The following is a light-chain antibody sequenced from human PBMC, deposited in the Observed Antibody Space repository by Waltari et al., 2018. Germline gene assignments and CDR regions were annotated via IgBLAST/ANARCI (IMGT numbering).Light chain of an antibody. Sequence: DIQMTQSPSSLSASIVDRVTFTCWASQSISSWLAWYQQKPGKAPKLLISKASTLESGVPSRFSGSGSGTEFTLTISSLQPDDFATYYCQQYTSFSLTFGGGTTVEIK. CDR1: QSISSW. J-gene: IGKJ4*01. CDR3: QQYTSFSLT. V-gene: IGKV1-5*03. CDR2: KAS.